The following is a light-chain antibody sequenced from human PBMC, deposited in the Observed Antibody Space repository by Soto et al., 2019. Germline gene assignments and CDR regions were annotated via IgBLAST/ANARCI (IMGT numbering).Light chain of an antibody. V-gene: IGKV3-11*01. CDR3: QQRNSWPLT. CDR2: DAS. J-gene: IGKJ4*01. CDR1: QSVSSY. Sequence: EIGFTQSPSTISLTPGERDTLSCMASQSVSSYLAWYQQKPGQAPRLLIYDASDRATGIPARFSGSGSGTDFTLTISSLEPEDFAVYYCQQRNSWPLTFGGGTKVDIK.